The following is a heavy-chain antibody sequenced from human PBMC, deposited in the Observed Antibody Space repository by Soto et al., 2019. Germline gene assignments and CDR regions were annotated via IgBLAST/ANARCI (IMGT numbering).Heavy chain of an antibody. CDR1: GASMNNYY. CDR3: ARDVSTGRGDFFES. Sequence: QVHLQESGPGLAKPSETLSLTCTISGASMNNYYWSWIRQSAGGRLEWIGRMYASGGSNYNPALHGRVILSVDMSKKQFSLALAAVTAADTAVYFCARDVSTGRGDFFESWGQGTLVTVSS. CDR2: MYASGGS. D-gene: IGHD1-1*01. V-gene: IGHV4-4*07. J-gene: IGHJ4*02.